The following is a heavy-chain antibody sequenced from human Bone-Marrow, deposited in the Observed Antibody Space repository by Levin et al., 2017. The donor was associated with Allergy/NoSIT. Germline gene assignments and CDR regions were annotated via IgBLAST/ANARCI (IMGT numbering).Heavy chain of an antibody. CDR3: TRDGYCGGDCYDY. D-gene: IGHD2-21*02. V-gene: IGHV1-69*04. CDR1: GDTFNSYA. Sequence: AASVKVSCKASGDTFNSYAVSWVRQAPGQRFEWMGRIIPILGITKYEETFQGRVTITAEKSTSTVYMELSSLRSDDTAVYYCTRDGYCGGDCYDYWGQGTLVTVSS. J-gene: IGHJ4*02. CDR2: IIPILGIT.